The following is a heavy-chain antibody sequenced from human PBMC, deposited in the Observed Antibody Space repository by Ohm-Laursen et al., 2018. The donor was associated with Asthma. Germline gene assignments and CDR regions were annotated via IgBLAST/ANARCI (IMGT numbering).Heavy chain of an antibody. CDR1: GFTFSSYG. CDR2: ISYDGSNK. CDR3: AKLVGVTTA. D-gene: IGHD4-17*01. Sequence: SLRLSCSASGFTFSSYGMHWVRQAPGKGLEWVAVISYDGSNKYYADSVKGRVTISRDNAKNSLYLQMNSLRPEDTAFYYCAKLVGVTTAWGQGTLVTVSS. J-gene: IGHJ5*02. V-gene: IGHV3-30*18.